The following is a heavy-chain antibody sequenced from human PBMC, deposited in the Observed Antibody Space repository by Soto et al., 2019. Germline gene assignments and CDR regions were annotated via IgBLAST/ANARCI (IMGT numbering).Heavy chain of an antibody. D-gene: IGHD3-3*01. CDR2: IYYSGST. CDR3: ARGGPWSDYASFDY. J-gene: IGHJ4*02. V-gene: IGHV4-59*01. Sequence: SETLSLTCTVSGGSISTYCWSWIRQPPGKGLEWIGYIYYSGSTNYNPSLKSRVTISVDTSKNQFSLKLSSVTAADTAVYYCARGGPWSDYASFDYWGQGTLVTVSS. CDR1: GGSISTYC.